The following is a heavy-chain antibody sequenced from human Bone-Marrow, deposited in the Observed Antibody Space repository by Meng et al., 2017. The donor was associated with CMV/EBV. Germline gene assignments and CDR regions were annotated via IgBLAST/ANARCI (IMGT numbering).Heavy chain of an antibody. Sequence: GESLKISCAASGFTFSSFSMNWVRQAPGKGLEWVSSISSSSSYIYYADSVKGRFTISRDNAKNSLYLQMNSLRAEDTAVYYCARVVPAAIGGGYWGQGTLVTVSS. J-gene: IGHJ4*02. D-gene: IGHD2-2*01. CDR2: ISSSSSYI. CDR3: ARVVPAAIGGGY. V-gene: IGHV3-21*04. CDR1: GFTFSSFS.